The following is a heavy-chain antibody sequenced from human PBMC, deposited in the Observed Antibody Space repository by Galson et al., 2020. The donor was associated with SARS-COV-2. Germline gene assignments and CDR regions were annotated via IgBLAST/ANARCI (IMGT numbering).Heavy chain of an antibody. CDR1: GYGFSDYW. Sequence: KIGESLKISCTGSGYGFSDYWIGWVRQKPGKGLEWMGIIHPSASETIYSPSFQGQVTISADTSTRTAFLQWSSLKASDTAMYYCARHINFYFYMDVWGKGTTVTVSS. J-gene: IGHJ6*03. CDR3: ARHINFYFYMDV. CDR2: IHPSASET. V-gene: IGHV5-51*01. D-gene: IGHD3-10*01.